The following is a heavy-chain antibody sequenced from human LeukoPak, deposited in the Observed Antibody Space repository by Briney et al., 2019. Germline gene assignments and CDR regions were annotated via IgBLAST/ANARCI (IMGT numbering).Heavy chain of an antibody. J-gene: IGHJ4*02. V-gene: IGHV3-23*05. CDR1: GFTFSSSD. Sequence: GGSLRLSCAASGFTFSSSDMSWVRQAPGSGLEWVSSIRHSDSNTYYADSVMGRFTISRDNSKNTLYLQMNSLSAEDTAVYHCARHVRRSGTVFDNWGQGALVTVSS. CDR2: IRHSDSNT. CDR3: ARHVRRSGTVFDN.